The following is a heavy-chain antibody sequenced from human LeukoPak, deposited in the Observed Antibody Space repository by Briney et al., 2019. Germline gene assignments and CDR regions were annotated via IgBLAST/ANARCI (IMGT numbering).Heavy chain of an antibody. D-gene: IGHD3-10*01. CDR1: GYTFTGYY. CDR2: INPNSGDT. Sequence: ASVKVSCKASGYTFTGYYVHWVRQAPGQGFEWMGWINPNSGDTNSAQNFQGRVTMTRDTSITTAYMELSRLRSDDTAVYYCARGVGYYGSGNHYNPFDYWGQGTLVTVSS. J-gene: IGHJ4*02. V-gene: IGHV1-2*02. CDR3: ARGVGYYGSGNHYNPFDY.